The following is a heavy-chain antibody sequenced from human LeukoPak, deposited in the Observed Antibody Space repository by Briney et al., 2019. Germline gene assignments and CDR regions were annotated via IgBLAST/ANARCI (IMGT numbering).Heavy chain of an antibody. CDR3: ARVRDWNYDWFDP. J-gene: IGHJ5*02. V-gene: IGHV4-4*07. CDR2: IYTSGST. CDR1: GGSISSYY. Sequence: SEALCLTCTVSGGSISSYYWCWIRQPAGKGLEWIGRIYTSGSTNYNPSLKSRVTMSVDTSKNQFSLKLSSVTAADAAVYYCARVRDWNYDWFDPWGQGTLVTVSS. D-gene: IGHD1-7*01.